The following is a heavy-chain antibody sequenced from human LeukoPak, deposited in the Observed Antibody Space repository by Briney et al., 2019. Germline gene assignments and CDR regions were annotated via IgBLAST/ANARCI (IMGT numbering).Heavy chain of an antibody. CDR3: AKDLYSSGWYFDY. CDR2: ISYDGSNK. CDR1: GFTFSSYG. D-gene: IGHD6-19*01. Sequence: GGSLRLSCAASGFTFSSYGMHWVRQAPGKGLEWVAVISYDGSNKYYADSVKGRFTISRDNSKNTLYLQINSLRAEDTAVYYCAKDLYSSGWYFDYWGQGTLVTVSS. V-gene: IGHV3-30*18. J-gene: IGHJ4*02.